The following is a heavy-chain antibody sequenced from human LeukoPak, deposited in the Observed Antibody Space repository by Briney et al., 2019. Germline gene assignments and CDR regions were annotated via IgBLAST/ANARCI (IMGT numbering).Heavy chain of an antibody. CDR1: GLTFSSYG. V-gene: IGHV3-30*18. CDR3: AKESSNYYYGMDV. J-gene: IGHJ6*02. Sequence: QPGRSLRLSCAASGLTFSSYGMHWVRQAPGKGLEWVAVISYDGSNKYYADSVKGRFTISRDNSKNTLYLQMNSLRAEDTAVYYCAKESSNYYYGMDVWGQGTTVTVSS. CDR2: ISYDGSNK.